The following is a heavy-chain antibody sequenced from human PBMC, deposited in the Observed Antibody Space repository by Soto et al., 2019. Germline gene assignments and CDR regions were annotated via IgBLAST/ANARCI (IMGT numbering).Heavy chain of an antibody. V-gene: IGHV3-23*01. J-gene: IGHJ4*02. CDR1: GFTFSTYA. CDR3: ARIRWGEGSGIFYYFDN. Sequence: GGSLRLSCAASGFTFSTYAMTWVRQAPGKGLEWVSALSGGGGDTYYADSVKGRFTISRDNSKNTLYLQINSLRAEDTAVYFCARIRWGEGSGIFYYFDNWGQGTLVTVSS. CDR2: LSGGGGDT. D-gene: IGHD3-10*01.